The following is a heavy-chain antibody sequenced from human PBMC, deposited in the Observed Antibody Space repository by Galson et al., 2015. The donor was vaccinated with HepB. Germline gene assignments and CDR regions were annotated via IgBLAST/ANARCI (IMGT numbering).Heavy chain of an antibody. CDR1: GFTFSSYT. D-gene: IGHD6-19*01. Sequence: SLRLSCAASGFTFSSYTMSWVRQAPGKGLEWVSATSGSGGSTYYADSVKGRFTISRDNSKNTLYLQMNSLRAEDTAVYYCAKNRVWGEQWLVLDYWGQGTLVTVSS. CDR2: TSGSGGST. CDR3: AKNRVWGEQWLVLDY. V-gene: IGHV3-23*01. J-gene: IGHJ4*02.